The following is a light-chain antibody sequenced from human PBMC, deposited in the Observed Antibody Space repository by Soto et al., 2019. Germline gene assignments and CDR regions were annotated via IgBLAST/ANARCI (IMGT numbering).Light chain of an antibody. CDR3: QQSDSHPRT. CDR2: GAS. J-gene: IGKJ1*01. V-gene: IGKV1-39*01. Sequence: DIQMTQSPSYLSASIGDRVTITCRASESIISYLNWYQQKPGKAPKLLISGASTLQSGVPSRFSGSGSGTDFTLTISTLQPEDFATYYCQQSDSHPRTFGQGTKVDIK. CDR1: ESIISY.